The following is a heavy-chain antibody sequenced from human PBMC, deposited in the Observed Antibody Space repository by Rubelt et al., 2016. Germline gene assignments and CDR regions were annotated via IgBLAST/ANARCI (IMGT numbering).Heavy chain of an antibody. D-gene: IGHD5-18*01. Sequence: QITLKESGPTLVKPTQTLTLTCTFSGFSLSTSGVGVGWIRQPPGKALEWLALIYWDADTRYSPSLKSRLTITKDTSKNQVVLTMTNMDPVDTARYYCVHLGGYPYGLYFDYWGQGTLVTVSS. CDR2: IYWDADT. CDR1: GFSLSTSGVG. CDR3: VHLGGYPYGLYFDY. V-gene: IGHV2-5*02. J-gene: IGHJ4*02.